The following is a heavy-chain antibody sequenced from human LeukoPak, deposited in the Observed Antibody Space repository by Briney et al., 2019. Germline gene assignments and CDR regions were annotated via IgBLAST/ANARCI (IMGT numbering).Heavy chain of an antibody. CDR2: ISYDGSNK. CDR1: GFTFSSYG. V-gene: IGHV3-30*18. Sequence: GGSLRLSWAASGFTFSSYGMHWVRQAPGKGLEWVAVISYDGSNKYYADSVKGRFTISRDNSKNTLYLQMNSLRAEDTAVYYCAKGITIFGVTEIDYWGQGTLVTVSS. J-gene: IGHJ4*02. D-gene: IGHD3-3*01. CDR3: AKGITIFGVTEIDY.